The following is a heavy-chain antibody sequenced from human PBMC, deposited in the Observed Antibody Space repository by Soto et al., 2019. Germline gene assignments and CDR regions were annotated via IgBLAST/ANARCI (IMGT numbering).Heavy chain of an antibody. J-gene: IGHJ4*02. CDR2: IYDNGRT. D-gene: IGHD3-22*01. CDR1: GSSVSSNGYY. Sequence: QVQLQESGPRLVEPSETLSLSCTVSGSSVSSNGYYWSWIRQPPGKGLEWIGYIYDNGRTNYSPSLTRRVTISVDTSENQFSLKLSSVTAADTAVYYCAGPDGSLDYWGQGALVTVSS. V-gene: IGHV4-61*08. CDR3: AGPDGSLDY.